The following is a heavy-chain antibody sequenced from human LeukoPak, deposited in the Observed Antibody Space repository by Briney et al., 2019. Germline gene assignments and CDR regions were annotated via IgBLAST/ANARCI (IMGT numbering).Heavy chain of an antibody. CDR1: GFTFTSYG. CDR3: AVAIEGAFDP. Sequence: PGGSLRLSCTASGFTFTSYGMNWVRQAPGKGLEWVSFIDTSGSYIYYGDSLKGRVTISRDNAKNSLYLQMNSLRAEDTAVYYCAVAIEGAFDPWGQGTLVTVSS. CDR2: IDTSGSYI. V-gene: IGHV3-21*01. J-gene: IGHJ5*02. D-gene: IGHD1-26*01.